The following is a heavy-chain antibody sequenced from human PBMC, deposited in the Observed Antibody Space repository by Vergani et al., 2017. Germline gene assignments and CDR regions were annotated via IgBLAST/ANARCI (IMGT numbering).Heavy chain of an antibody. D-gene: IGHD1-7*01. Sequence: EVQLLESGGGLVQPGGSLRLSCAASGFTFSSYAMSWVRQAPGKGLEWVSVIYSGGSTYYADSVKGRFTISRDNSKNTLYLQMNSLRAEDTAVYYCARDLGELFDYWGQGTLVTVSS. CDR3: ARDLGELFDY. J-gene: IGHJ4*02. CDR1: GFTFSSYA. CDR2: IYSGGST. V-gene: IGHV3-66*02.